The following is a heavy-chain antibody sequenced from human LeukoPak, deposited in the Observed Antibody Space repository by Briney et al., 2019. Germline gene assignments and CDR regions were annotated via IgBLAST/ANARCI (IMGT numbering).Heavy chain of an antibody. CDR2: INPSGGST. CDR3: ARFASLYSRSWYYAFDI. V-gene: IGHV1-46*01. CDR1: GYTFTSNG. Sequence: ASVKVSCKASGYTFTSNGIHWVRQAPGQGLEWMGIINPSGGSTSYAQKFQGRVTMTRDTSTSTVYMELSSLRSEDTAVYYCARFASLYSRSWYYAFDIWGQGTMVTVSS. D-gene: IGHD6-13*01. J-gene: IGHJ3*02.